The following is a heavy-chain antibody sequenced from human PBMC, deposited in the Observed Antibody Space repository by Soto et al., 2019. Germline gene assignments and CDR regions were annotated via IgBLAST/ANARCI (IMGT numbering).Heavy chain of an antibody. CDR3: AREVGVRYPFDP. D-gene: IGHD2-15*01. CDR2: IKQDGSET. V-gene: IGHV3-7*03. J-gene: IGHJ5*02. Sequence: GGSLRLSCADSGFTFSSNWMAWVRQAPGKGLEWVANIKQDGSETYYVDSVKGRFTISRDNAKNQFSLNLSSMTAADTAMYYCAREVGVRYPFDPWGQGTLVTVSS. CDR1: GFTFSSNW.